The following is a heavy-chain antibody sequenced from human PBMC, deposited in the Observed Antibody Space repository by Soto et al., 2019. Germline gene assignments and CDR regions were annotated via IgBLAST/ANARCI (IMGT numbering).Heavy chain of an antibody. CDR1: GGSISSYY. V-gene: IGHV4-59*08. CDR3: ARHGAAAASYYYYGMDV. CDR2: IYYSGST. J-gene: IGHJ6*02. D-gene: IGHD6-13*01. Sequence: QVQLQESGPGLVKPSETLSLTCTVSGGSISSYYYSWIRQPPGKGLEWIGYIYYSGSTNYNPSLKSRVTMSVDTSKNQFSLKLSSVTAADTAVYYCARHGAAAASYYYYGMDVWGQGTTVTVSS.